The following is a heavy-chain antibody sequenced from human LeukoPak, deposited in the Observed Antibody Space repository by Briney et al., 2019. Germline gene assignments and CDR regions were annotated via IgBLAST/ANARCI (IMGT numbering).Heavy chain of an antibody. J-gene: IGHJ4*02. CDR2: ISGSGGST. D-gene: IGHD3-16*02. V-gene: IGHV3-23*01. CDR1: GFTFSSYA. Sequence: GGSLRLSCAASGFTFSSYAMSWVRQAPGKGLEWVSAISGSGGSTYYADSVKGRFTISRDNSKNTLYLQMNSLRAEDTAVYYCATSPSYDYIWGSYRSVFDYWGQGTLVTVSS. CDR3: ATSPSYDYIWGSYRSVFDY.